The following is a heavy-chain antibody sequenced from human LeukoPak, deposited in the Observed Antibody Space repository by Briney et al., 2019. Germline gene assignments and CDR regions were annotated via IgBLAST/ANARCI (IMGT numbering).Heavy chain of an antibody. V-gene: IGHV3-7*01. D-gene: IGHD3-3*01. CDR1: GFTFSTYW. J-gene: IGHJ3*02. Sequence: AGGSLRLSCAASGFTFSTYWMSWVRQAPGKGLEWVANIKQDGTEKYYVDSVKGRFTISRDNGKNSMFLQVNNLRAEDTAMFYCARSVRGVVSKRTIFGVVITDAFDIWGQGTMVTVSS. CDR3: ARSVRGVVSKRTIFGVVITDAFDI. CDR2: IKQDGTEK.